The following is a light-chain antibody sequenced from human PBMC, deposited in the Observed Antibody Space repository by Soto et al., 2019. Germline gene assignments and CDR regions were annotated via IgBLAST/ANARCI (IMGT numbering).Light chain of an antibody. CDR3: QQSYSTPRT. Sequence: DIQMTQSPSSLSASVGDRVTITCRASQNINIYLNWYQQKPGKAPQVLICVASSLQSGVPLRFTGSGFGTDFTLTISSLQSEDFGSYYCQQSYSTPRTFGHGTKLEI. J-gene: IGKJ2*01. CDR2: VAS. CDR1: QNINIY. V-gene: IGKV1-39*01.